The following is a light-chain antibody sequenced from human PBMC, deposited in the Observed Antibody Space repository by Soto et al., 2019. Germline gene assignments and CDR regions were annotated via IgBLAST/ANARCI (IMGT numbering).Light chain of an antibody. Sequence: EIVLTQSPATLSLSPRERAPLACRASQSVSSYLAWYQQKPGQAPRLLIYDASNRATGIPARFSGSGSGTDFTLTISSLEPEDFAVYYCQHRSNWPPVTFGQGTRLEIK. CDR2: DAS. CDR1: QSVSSY. V-gene: IGKV3-11*01. J-gene: IGKJ5*01. CDR3: QHRSNWPPVT.